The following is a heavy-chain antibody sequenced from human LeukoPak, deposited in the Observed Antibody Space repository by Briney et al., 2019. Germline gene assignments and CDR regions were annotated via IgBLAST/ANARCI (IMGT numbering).Heavy chain of an antibody. D-gene: IGHD6-19*01. Sequence: GGSLRLSCAASGFTFSSYAMSWVRQAPGKGLEWVSYISSSGGTIYYADSVKGRFTISRDNAKNSLYLQMNSLRAEDTAVYYCARLSSGWYNWFDPWGQGTLVTVSS. CDR1: GFTFSSYA. CDR2: ISSSGGTI. V-gene: IGHV3-48*03. CDR3: ARLSSGWYNWFDP. J-gene: IGHJ5*02.